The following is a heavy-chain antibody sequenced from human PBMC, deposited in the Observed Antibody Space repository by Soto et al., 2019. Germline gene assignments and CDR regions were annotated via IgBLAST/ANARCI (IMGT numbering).Heavy chain of an antibody. CDR2: VYYSGDT. J-gene: IGHJ4*02. V-gene: IGHV4-39*01. Sequence: SETLSLTCSVSCYSISNTASYWGWIREAPGKGLDYIASVYYSGDTYYNPYLKSRVSMSVDTSKNQFSLQLTYVTATDTTVYFGARRDWKFRAYYFDYCGQGIQVTVS. D-gene: IGHD1-1*01. CDR3: ARRDWKFRAYYFDY. CDR1: CYSISNTASY.